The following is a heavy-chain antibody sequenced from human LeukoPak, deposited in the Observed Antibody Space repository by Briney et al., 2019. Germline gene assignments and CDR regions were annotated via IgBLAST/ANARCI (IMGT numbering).Heavy chain of an antibody. D-gene: IGHD6-19*01. J-gene: IGHJ4*02. CDR2: ISYDGSNK. V-gene: IGHV3-30-3*01. CDR1: GFTFSSYA. Sequence: GGSLRLSCATSGFTFSSYAMHWVRQAPGKGLEWVAVISYDGSNKYYADSVKGRFTISRDNSKNTLYLQMNSLRAEDTAVYYCARGSPPIAVAGTLDYWGQGTLVTVSS. CDR3: ARGSPPIAVAGTLDY.